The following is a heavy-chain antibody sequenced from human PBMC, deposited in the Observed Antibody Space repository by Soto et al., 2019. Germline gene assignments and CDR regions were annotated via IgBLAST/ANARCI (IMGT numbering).Heavy chain of an antibody. D-gene: IGHD6-6*01. Sequence: GGSLRLSCAASGFTFTNAWMSWVRQAPGKGLEWVGRIKSKSDGGTTDYAAPVKGRFTISRDDSETTLYLQMNSLKTEDTAVFYCTKDRGILARPLFDLWGQGTLVTVSS. CDR2: IKSKSDGGTT. J-gene: IGHJ5*02. V-gene: IGHV3-15*01. CDR1: GFTFTNAW. CDR3: TKDRGILARPLFDL.